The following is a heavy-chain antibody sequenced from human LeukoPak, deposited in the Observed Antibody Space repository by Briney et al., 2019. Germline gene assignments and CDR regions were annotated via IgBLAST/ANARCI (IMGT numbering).Heavy chain of an antibody. J-gene: IGHJ6*02. V-gene: IGHV4-30-4*01. CDR3: ARSMVRGVIISGPSNGMDV. CDR1: GGSISSGDYY. CDR2: IYYSGST. Sequence: PSETLSLTCTVSGGSISSGDYYWSWIRQPPGKGLEWIGYIYYSGSTYYNPSLKSRVTISVDTSKNQFSLKLSSVTAADTAVYYCARSMVRGVIISGPSNGMDVWGQGTTVTVSS. D-gene: IGHD3-10*01.